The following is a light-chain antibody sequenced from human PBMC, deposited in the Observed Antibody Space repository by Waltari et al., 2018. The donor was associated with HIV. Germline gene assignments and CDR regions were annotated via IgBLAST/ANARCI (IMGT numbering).Light chain of an antibody. CDR1: SSTIGRNT. V-gene: IGLV1-44*01. CDR2: SSN. J-gene: IGLJ2*01. CDR3: AAWDDSLNGLV. Sequence: QSVLSQPPSASGTPGQRVTISCSGSSSTIGRNTLIWHQQLPGTAPKLLIYSSNQRPSGVPDRFSGTKSGTSASLAISGLQSEDEADYYCAAWDDSLNGLVFGGGTKLTVL.